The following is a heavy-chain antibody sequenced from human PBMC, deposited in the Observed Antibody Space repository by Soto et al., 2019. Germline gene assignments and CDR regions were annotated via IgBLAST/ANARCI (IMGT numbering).Heavy chain of an antibody. CDR2: IIPIFGTA. CDR3: ASGTADSSGYYSDDY. J-gene: IGHJ4*02. D-gene: IGHD3-22*01. V-gene: IGHV1-69*13. Sequence: ASVKVSCKASGGTISSYAISWVRQAPGQGLEWMGGIIPIFGTANYAQKFQGRVTITADESTSTAYMELSSLRSEDTAVYYCASGTADSSGYYSDDYWGQGTLVTVSS. CDR1: GGTISSYA.